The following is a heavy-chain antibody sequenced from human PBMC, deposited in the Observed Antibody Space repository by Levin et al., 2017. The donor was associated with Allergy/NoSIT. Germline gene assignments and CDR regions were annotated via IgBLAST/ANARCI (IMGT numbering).Heavy chain of an antibody. J-gene: IGHJ4*02. CDR2: ISSSSSYI. CDR3: ARVGGVAALFDY. D-gene: IGHD2-15*01. Sequence: SGGSLRLSCAASGFTFSSYSMNWVRQAPGKGLEWVSSISSSSSYIYYADSVKGRFTISRDNAKNSLYLQMNSLRAEDTAVYYCARVGGVAALFDYWGQGTLVTVSS. CDR1: GFTFSSYS. V-gene: IGHV3-21*01.